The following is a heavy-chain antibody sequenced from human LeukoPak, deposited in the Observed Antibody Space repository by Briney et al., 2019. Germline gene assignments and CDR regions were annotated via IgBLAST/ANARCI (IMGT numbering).Heavy chain of an antibody. J-gene: IGHJ3*02. Sequence: ASVEVSCKASGYTFTGYYMHWVRQAPGQGLERMGWINPNSGGTNYAQKFQGRVTMTRDTSISTAYMELISLISDDTAVYYCARRTGEVNAFDIWGQGTMVTVSS. V-gene: IGHV1-2*02. D-gene: IGHD7-27*01. CDR3: ARRTGEVNAFDI. CDR1: GYTFTGYY. CDR2: INPNSGGT.